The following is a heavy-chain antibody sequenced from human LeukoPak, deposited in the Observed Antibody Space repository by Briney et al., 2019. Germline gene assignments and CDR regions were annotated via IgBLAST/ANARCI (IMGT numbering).Heavy chain of an antibody. J-gene: IGHJ5*02. CDR2: IYYSGST. Sequence: KSSETLSLTCTVSGGSISSYYWSWIRQPPGKGLEWIGYIYYSGSTNYNPSLKSRVTISVDTSKDQFSLKLSSVTAADTAVYYCARCPYYYSSGSYWFDPWGQGTLVTVSS. D-gene: IGHD3-10*01. CDR3: ARCPYYYSSGSYWFDP. V-gene: IGHV4-59*12. CDR1: GGSISSYY.